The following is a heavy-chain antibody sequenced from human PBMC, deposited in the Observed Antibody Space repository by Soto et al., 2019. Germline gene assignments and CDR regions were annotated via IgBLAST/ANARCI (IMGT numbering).Heavy chain of an antibody. CDR3: ARGMVWLRYNWFDP. J-gene: IGHJ5*02. CDR1: GGSFSGYY. Sequence: QVQLQQWCSGLLKPSETLSLTCAVYGGSFSGYYWSWIRQPPGKGLEWIGEINHSGSTNYNPSLKSRVTISVDTSKNQFSLKLSSVTAADTAVYYCARGMVWLRYNWFDPWGQGTLVTVSS. D-gene: IGHD5-12*01. V-gene: IGHV4-34*01. CDR2: INHSGST.